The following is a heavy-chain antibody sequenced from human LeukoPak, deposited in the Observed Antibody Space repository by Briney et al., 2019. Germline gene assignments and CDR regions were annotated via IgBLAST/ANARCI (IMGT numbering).Heavy chain of an antibody. J-gene: IGHJ4*02. Sequence: PSETLSLTCTVSGGSISSYYWSWIRQPPGKGLEWIGYIYYSGSTYYNPSLKSRVTISVDTSKNQFSLKLSSVTAADTAVYYCARQRVRSIDYWGQGTLVTVSS. D-gene: IGHD1-26*01. CDR2: IYYSGST. CDR3: ARQRVRSIDY. CDR1: GGSISSYY. V-gene: IGHV4-59*08.